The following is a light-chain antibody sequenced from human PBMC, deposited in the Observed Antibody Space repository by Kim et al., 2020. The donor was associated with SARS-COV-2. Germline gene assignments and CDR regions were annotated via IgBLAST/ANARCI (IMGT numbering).Light chain of an antibody. V-gene: IGKV3-20*01. J-gene: IGKJ1*01. CDR2: GAS. CDR3: QQFGSSHWT. Sequence: PGERATLSCRASQSVSSSYLVWYQQKPGQAPRLLIYGASSRATGIPDRFSGSGSGTDFTLTISRLETEDFAVYYCQQFGSSHWTFGQGTKVDIK. CDR1: QSVSSSY.